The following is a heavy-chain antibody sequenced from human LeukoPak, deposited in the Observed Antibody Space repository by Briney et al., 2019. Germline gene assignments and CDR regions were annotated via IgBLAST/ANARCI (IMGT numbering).Heavy chain of an antibody. CDR1: GFTFSSYT. V-gene: IGHV3-21*01. CDR2: ISGSSRHK. D-gene: IGHD6-13*01. Sequence: SGGSLRLSCADSGFTFSSYTMNWVRQATGKGLEWVSSISGSSRHKYYADSVKGRFTISRDNAKNSLYLQMNSLRAEDTAVYYCARTANFAAGYYIDYWGQGTLVTVSS. J-gene: IGHJ4*02. CDR3: ARTANFAAGYYIDY.